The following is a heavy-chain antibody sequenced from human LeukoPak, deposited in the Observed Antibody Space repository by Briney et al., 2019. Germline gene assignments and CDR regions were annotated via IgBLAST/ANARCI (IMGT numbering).Heavy chain of an antibody. CDR2: INPDGNER. CDR3: TRDLAAVPGPRMDV. Sequence: PGGSLRLSCAASGFSFSSYYMSWVRQAPGKGLEWVALINPDGNERYYVDSVKGRFTISRDNARNLLYLQMDSLRDDDTAMYFCTRDLAAVPGPRMDVWGQGTTVTVSS. J-gene: IGHJ6*02. CDR1: GFSFSSYY. V-gene: IGHV3-7*03. D-gene: IGHD6-19*01.